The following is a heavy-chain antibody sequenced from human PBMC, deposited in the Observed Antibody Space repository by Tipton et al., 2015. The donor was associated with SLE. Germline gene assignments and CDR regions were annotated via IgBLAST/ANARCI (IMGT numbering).Heavy chain of an antibody. J-gene: IGHJ2*01. Sequence: QSGAEVKKPGASLKVSCKASGYTFTSYAMHWVRQDPGQRLEWMGWINAGNGNTKYSQKFQGRVTITRDTSASTAYMELSSLRSEDTAVYYCARCGGKGYFDLWGRGTLVTVSS. CDR1: GYTFTSYA. CDR2: INAGNGNT. CDR3: ARCGGKGYFDL. V-gene: IGHV1-3*01. D-gene: IGHD2-15*01.